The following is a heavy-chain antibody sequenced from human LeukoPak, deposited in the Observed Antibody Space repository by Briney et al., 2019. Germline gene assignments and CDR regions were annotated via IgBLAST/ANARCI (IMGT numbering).Heavy chain of an antibody. CDR3: ARGGTQTFDY. CDR2: IYTSGST. CDR1: GDSISSYY. J-gene: IGHJ4*02. D-gene: IGHD1-14*01. Sequence: SETLSLTCTVSGDSISSYYWSWIRQPAGKGLEWIGRIYTSGSTYYNPSLKSRVTMSLDTSKSQFSLNLSSVTAADTAMYYCARGGTQTFDYWGQGTLVTVSS. V-gene: IGHV4-4*07.